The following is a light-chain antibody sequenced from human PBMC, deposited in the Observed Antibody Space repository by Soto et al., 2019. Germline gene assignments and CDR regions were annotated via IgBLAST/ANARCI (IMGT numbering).Light chain of an antibody. V-gene: IGKV3D-15*01. CDR3: QQYTGPPIT. Sequence: ELVMTQSPATLSVCPGERATLSCRASHSVRSSLAWYQQKPGQAPRLLIYGASTRAAGIPDTFSGSGSGTDFTLTITILEPEDSAVYFCQQYTGPPITFGQGTRLEIK. CDR1: HSVRSS. CDR2: GAS. J-gene: IGKJ5*01.